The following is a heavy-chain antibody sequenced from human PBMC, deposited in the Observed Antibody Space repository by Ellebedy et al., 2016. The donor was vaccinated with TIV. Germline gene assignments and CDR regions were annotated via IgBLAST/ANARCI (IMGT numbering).Heavy chain of an antibody. CDR3: TKRGVGWAAFDI. V-gene: IGHV3-23*01. Sequence: PGGSLRLSCAASGFTFSSYAMNWVRQAPGKGLEWVSAISGSGDTTYYADSVKGRFTISRDNSQDTVHLQMNSLRAEDTAVYYCTKRGVGWAAFDICGQGTTVTVSS. CDR1: GFTFSSYA. CDR2: ISGSGDTT. D-gene: IGHD6-19*01. J-gene: IGHJ3*02.